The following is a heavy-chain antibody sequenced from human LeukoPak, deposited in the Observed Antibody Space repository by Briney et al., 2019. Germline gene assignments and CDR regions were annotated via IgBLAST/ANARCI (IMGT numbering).Heavy chain of an antibody. Sequence: TASETLSLTCTVSGGSISSSSYYWGWIRQPPGKGLEWIGSIYYSGSTYYNPSLKSRVTISVDTSKNQFSLKLSSVTAADTAVYYCARGPSGTIDYWGQGTLVTVSS. CDR3: ARGPSGTIDY. V-gene: IGHV4-39*07. CDR1: GGSISSSSYY. D-gene: IGHD3-10*01. J-gene: IGHJ4*02. CDR2: IYYSGST.